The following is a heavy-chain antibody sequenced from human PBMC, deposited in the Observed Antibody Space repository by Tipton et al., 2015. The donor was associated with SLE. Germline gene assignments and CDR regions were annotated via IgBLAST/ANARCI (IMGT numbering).Heavy chain of an antibody. Sequence: SLRLSCVVSGFTFSRYWMSWVRQAPGKGLEWVANINQDGSEKYHVDSVKGRFTISRDNAKNSLYLQMNSLGAEDTAVYYCARVSTAPDAFDIWGQGTVVTVSS. J-gene: IGHJ3*02. CDR1: GFTFSRYW. D-gene: IGHD2/OR15-2a*01. CDR2: INQDGSEK. CDR3: ARVSTAPDAFDI. V-gene: IGHV3-7*01.